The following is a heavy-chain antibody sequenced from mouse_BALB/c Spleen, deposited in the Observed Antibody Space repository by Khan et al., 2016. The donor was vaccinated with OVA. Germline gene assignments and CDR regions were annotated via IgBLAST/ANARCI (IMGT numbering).Heavy chain of an antibody. V-gene: IGHV5-6-4*01. CDR2: ISSGSTYT. CDR1: GFPFSTYT. Sequence: EVELVEPGGGLVKPGGSLKLSCAASGFPFSTYTMSWVRQTPEKRLEWVATISSGSTYTYYPDSVKGRFTISRDNAKNTLYLQMSSLKSEDTALYYCTRDGNYAHWYFDVWGAGTTVTVSS. J-gene: IGHJ1*01. D-gene: IGHD2-1*01. CDR3: TRDGNYAHWYFDV.